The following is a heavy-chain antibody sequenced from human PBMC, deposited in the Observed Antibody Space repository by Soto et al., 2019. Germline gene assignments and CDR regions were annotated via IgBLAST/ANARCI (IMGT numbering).Heavy chain of an antibody. CDR3: ARSPTDTPMGRLYYYGMDV. J-gene: IGHJ6*02. Sequence: SVKVCCEASGGTFSSYAISWVRQAPGQGLEWMGGIIPIFGTANYAQKFQGRVTITADESTSTAYMELSSLRSEDTAVYYCARSPTDTPMGRLYYYGMDVGGHGTTVPVYS. V-gene: IGHV1-69*13. CDR2: IIPIFGTA. CDR1: GGTFSSYA. D-gene: IGHD5-18*01.